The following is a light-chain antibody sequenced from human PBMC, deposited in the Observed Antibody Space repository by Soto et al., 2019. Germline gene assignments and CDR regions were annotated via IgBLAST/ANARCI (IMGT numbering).Light chain of an antibody. CDR3: SSFTTTYFYV. J-gene: IGLJ1*01. CDR2: GVT. CDR1: GGDIGAYNY. Sequence: QSALTQPASASGSLGQSITLSCTGSGGDIGAYNYVSWYQQHPGKAPKLIIYGVTHRPSGVSSRFSASKSAYTASLTISALQAEDEADYYCSSFTTTYFYVFGPGTKVTVL. V-gene: IGLV2-14*01.